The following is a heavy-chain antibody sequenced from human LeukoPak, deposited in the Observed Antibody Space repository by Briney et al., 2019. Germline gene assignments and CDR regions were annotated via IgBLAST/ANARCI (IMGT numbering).Heavy chain of an antibody. D-gene: IGHD3-22*01. CDR1: GGSFSGYY. CDR3: ATHLDSSGYFDFDY. Sequence: PSETLSLTCAVYGGSFSGYYWSWIRQPPGKGLEWIGEINHSGSTNYNPSLKSRVTISVDTSKNQFSLKLSSVTAADTAVYYCATHLDSSGYFDFDYWGQGTLVTVSS. CDR2: INHSGST. V-gene: IGHV4-34*01. J-gene: IGHJ4*02.